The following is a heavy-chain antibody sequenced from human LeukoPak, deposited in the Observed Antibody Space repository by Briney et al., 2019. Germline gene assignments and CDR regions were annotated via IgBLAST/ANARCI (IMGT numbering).Heavy chain of an antibody. Sequence: KTSETLSLTCTVSGYSISSGYYWGWIRQPPGKGLEWIGSIHHSGSTYYNPSLKSRVTISVDTSKNQFSLKLSSVTAADTAVYYCARDTYYYDSSGYPHYFDYWGQGTLVTVSS. CDR1: GYSISSGYY. V-gene: IGHV4-38-2*02. CDR3: ARDTYYYDSSGYPHYFDY. D-gene: IGHD3-22*01. CDR2: IHHSGST. J-gene: IGHJ4*02.